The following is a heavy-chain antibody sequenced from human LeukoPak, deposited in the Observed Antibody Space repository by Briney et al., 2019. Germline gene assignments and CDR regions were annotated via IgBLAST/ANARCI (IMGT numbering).Heavy chain of an antibody. J-gene: IGHJ4*02. Sequence: ASVKVSCKASGYTFTSYGISWVRQAPGQGLEWMGWISAYNGNTNYAQKLQGRVTMTTDTSTSTAYMELRSLRSDDTAVYYCARSRGVYSSSSWVAYWGQGTLVTVSS. CDR2: ISAYNGNT. CDR3: ARSRGVYSSSSWVAY. D-gene: IGHD6-6*01. CDR1: GYTFTSYG. V-gene: IGHV1-18*01.